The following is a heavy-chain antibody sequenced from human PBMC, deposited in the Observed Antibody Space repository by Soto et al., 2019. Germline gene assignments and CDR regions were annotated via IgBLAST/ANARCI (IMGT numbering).Heavy chain of an antibody. D-gene: IGHD3-10*01. J-gene: IGHJ6*02. Sequence: EMQLVESGGGSVQPGRSLRLSCTASGFNFEEYAMHWVRQAPGKGLEWVSSISWNSDSTGYGDSVKGRFTIARDNAKNSPYLQMNSLRGEDTALYYCAKETAWGAGNKFGYFGMDVWGQGTTVTVSS. V-gene: IGHV3-9*01. CDR1: GFNFEEYA. CDR2: ISWNSDST. CDR3: AKETAWGAGNKFGYFGMDV.